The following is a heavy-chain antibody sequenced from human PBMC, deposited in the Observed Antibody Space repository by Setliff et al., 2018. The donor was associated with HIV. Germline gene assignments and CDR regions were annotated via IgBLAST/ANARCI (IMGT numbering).Heavy chain of an antibody. D-gene: IGHD3-10*01. V-gene: IGHV5-51*01. CDR2: IYPGDYET. Sequence: GESLKIPCKGSGYSFTSYWIGWVRQMPGKGLEWMGIIYPGDYETRYSPSFQGQVTISADTSISTAYLQWSSLKASDTAMYYCARRYYGSRGGYFDLWGRGTLVTVSS. J-gene: IGHJ2*01. CDR1: GYSFTSYW. CDR3: ARRYYGSRGGYFDL.